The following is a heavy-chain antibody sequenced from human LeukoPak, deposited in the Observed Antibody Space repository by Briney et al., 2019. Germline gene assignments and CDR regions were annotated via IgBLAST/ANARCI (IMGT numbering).Heavy chain of an antibody. CDR3: AKWGYYYYGMDV. CDR1: GFTFSSYA. Sequence: GGSLRLSCAASGFTFSSYAMSWVRQAPGKGLEWVSAISGSGGSTYYADSVKGRFTIYRDNSKNTLYLQMNSLRAEDTAVYYCAKWGYYYYGMDVWGKGTTVTVSS. V-gene: IGHV3-23*01. CDR2: ISGSGGST. J-gene: IGHJ6*04. D-gene: IGHD3-16*01.